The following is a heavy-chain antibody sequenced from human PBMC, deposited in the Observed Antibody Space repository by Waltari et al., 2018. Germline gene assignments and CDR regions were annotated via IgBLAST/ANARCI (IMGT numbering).Heavy chain of an antibody. CDR2: IDSVGST. CDR3: ARWQQWPVRAFDY. D-gene: IGHD6-19*01. V-gene: IGHV3-53*01. J-gene: IGHJ4*02. Sequence: EVQLVESGGGLIQPGGSLRISCAASGFIVSSNYMSWVCQAPGGVPGGVALIDSVGSTYYADSVKGRFTISRDNSKNTLYLQMDSLGVEDTAVYYWARWQQWPVRAFDYWGQGTLVTVSS. CDR1: GFIVSSNY.